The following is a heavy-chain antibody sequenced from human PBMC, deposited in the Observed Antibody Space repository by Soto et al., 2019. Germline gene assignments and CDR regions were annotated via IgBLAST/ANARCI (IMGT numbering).Heavy chain of an antibody. CDR1: GFTFSSYW. CDR3: ARDLVLGSGSCEN. CDR2: IRHDGSGA. J-gene: IGHJ4*02. V-gene: IGHV3-74*01. Sequence: EVQLVESGGGLVQPGGSLRLSCAASGFTFSSYWMHWFRQVPGKGLVWVSRIRHDGSGANYADSVKGRFTISRDNAKNTLDLQMNSLRAEDTALYYCARDLVLGSGSCENWGQGTLVTVSS. D-gene: IGHD3-10*02.